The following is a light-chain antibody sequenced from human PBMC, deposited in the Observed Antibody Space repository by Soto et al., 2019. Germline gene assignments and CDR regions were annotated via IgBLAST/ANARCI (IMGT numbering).Light chain of an antibody. Sequence: QSALTQPASVSGSPGQSITISCTGTSSDVGGYNYVSWYQQHPGKAPKLMIYEVSNRPSGVSNRFSGSKSGNTASLTISGLQAEVLAEYYYSSYTINTPSVIFRGGTKLTVL. CDR3: SSYTINTPSVI. CDR2: EVS. CDR1: SSDVGGYNY. V-gene: IGLV2-14*01. J-gene: IGLJ2*01.